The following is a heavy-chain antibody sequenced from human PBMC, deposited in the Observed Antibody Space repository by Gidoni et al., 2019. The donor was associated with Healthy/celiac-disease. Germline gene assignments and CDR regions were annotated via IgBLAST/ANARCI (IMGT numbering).Heavy chain of an antibody. CDR3: ARSGSPPYSIGEGNWFDP. CDR1: GGTFSSYA. D-gene: IGHD2-21*01. V-gene: IGHV1-69*04. Sequence: QVQLVQSGAEVKKPGSSVKVSCKASGGTFSSYAISWVRQAPGQGLEWMGRIIPILGIANYAQKFQGRVTITADKSTSTAYMELSSLRSEDTAVYYCARSGSPPYSIGEGNWFDPWGQGTLVTVSS. J-gene: IGHJ5*02. CDR2: IIPILGIA.